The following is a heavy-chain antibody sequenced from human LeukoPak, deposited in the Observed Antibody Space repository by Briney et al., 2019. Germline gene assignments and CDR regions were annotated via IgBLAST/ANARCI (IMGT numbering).Heavy chain of an antibody. J-gene: IGHJ4*02. CDR1: GFTFSSYA. Sequence: GGSLRLSCAASGFTFSSYAMSWVRQAPGKGLEWVSTISGSGGSTYDADSVKGRFTISRDNSRNTLYLQMNSLRAEDTAVYYCAKDRGSSRPYFFDYWGQGTLVTVSS. V-gene: IGHV3-23*01. CDR2: ISGSGGST. D-gene: IGHD6-13*01. CDR3: AKDRGSSRPYFFDY.